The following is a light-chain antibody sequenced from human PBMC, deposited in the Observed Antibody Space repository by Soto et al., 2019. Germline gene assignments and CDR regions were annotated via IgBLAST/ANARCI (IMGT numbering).Light chain of an antibody. CDR1: QSIISH. Sequence: DLQMTQSPSPLSSSLGDSVTITCRASQSIISHLNWYQQKTGKAPKLLIHGEFTLQSGVPSRFSGSGSGTDLNLTISSLQPEDFATYYCQXSYSIPITCGQGTRLEIK. J-gene: IGKJ5*01. CDR3: QXSYSIPIT. V-gene: IGKV1-39*01. CDR2: GEF.